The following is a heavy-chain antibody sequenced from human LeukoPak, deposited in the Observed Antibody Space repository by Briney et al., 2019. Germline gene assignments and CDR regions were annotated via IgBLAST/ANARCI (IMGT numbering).Heavy chain of an antibody. CDR2: ISSSGSTI. CDR3: ARDGEGSQFWLDY. CDR1: GFTFSDYY. Sequence: PGRSLRLSCAASGFTFSDYYMSWIPDALGKGLERGSYISSSGSTIYYADSVKGRFTSARDNAKNSLYIQMNSLRAEDTAVYYCARDGEGSQFWLDYWGQGTLVTVSS. V-gene: IGHV3-11*01. J-gene: IGHJ4*02. D-gene: IGHD3-10*01.